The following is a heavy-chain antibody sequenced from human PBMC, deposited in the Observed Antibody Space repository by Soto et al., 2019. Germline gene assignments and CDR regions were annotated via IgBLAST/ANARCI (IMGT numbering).Heavy chain of an antibody. J-gene: IGHJ4*02. D-gene: IGHD3-22*01. CDR3: ARRSSGYYAPFDY. V-gene: IGHV3-48*03. CDR2: ISSSGSTI. CDR1: GFTFSSYE. Sequence: GSLRLSCAASGFTFSSYEMNWVRQAPGKGLEWVSYISSSGSTIYYADSVKGRFTISRDNAKNSLYLQMNSLRAEDTAVYYCARRSSGYYAPFDYWGQGTLVTVSS.